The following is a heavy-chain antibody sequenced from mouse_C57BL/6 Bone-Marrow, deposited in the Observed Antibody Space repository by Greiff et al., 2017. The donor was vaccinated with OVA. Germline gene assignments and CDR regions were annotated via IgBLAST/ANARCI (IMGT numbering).Heavy chain of an antibody. CDR1: GYAFTNYL. CDR2: INPGSGGT. D-gene: IGHD1-1*01. J-gene: IGHJ4*01. CDR3: ARVIYYYGSSYRDYAMDY. V-gene: IGHV1-54*01. Sequence: QVQLKQSGAELVRPGTSVKVSCKASGYAFTNYLIEWVKQRPGQGLEWIGVINPGSGGTNYNEKVKGKATLTADKSSSTAYMQLSSLTSEDSAVYFCARVIYYYGSSYRDYAMDYWGQGTSVTVSS.